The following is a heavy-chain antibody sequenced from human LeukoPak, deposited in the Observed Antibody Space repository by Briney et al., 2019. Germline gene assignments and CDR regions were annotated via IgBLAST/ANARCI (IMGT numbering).Heavy chain of an antibody. CDR1: GGSISSSSYY. D-gene: IGHD5-18*01. CDR3: ARDRYIYSLTEYYFDY. Sequence: SETLSLTCTVSGGSISSSSYYWSWIRQPPGKGLEWIGYIYYSGSTNYNPSLKSRVTISVDTSKNQFSLKLSSVTAADPAVYDCARDRYIYSLTEYYFDYWGQGTLVTVSS. V-gene: IGHV4-61*01. J-gene: IGHJ4*02. CDR2: IYYSGST.